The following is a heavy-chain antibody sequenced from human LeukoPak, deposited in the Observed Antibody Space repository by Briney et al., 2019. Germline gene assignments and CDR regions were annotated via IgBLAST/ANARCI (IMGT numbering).Heavy chain of an antibody. Sequence: GGSLRLSCAASGFTFDDYAMHWVRQAPGKGLEWVSGISWNSGSIGYADSVKGRFTISRDNAKNSLYLQMNSLRAEDTALYYCAKDNYYDSSGYYIDYWGQGTLVTVSS. CDR1: GFTFDDYA. CDR2: ISWNSGSI. CDR3: AKDNYYDSSGYYIDY. D-gene: IGHD3-22*01. J-gene: IGHJ4*02. V-gene: IGHV3-9*01.